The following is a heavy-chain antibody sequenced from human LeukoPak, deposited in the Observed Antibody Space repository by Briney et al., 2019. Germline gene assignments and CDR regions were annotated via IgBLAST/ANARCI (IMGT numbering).Heavy chain of an antibody. J-gene: IGHJ4*02. CDR1: GFTFTSSA. CDR3: ADQRYGPPGY. D-gene: IGHD2-2*01. V-gene: IGHV3-30-3*01. Sequence: VKSLRLSCAASGFTFTSSAMHWVRQAPGKGLEWVAVISYDGSNKYYADSVKGRFTISRDDFKNTLYLQMNSLKVDDTAVYYCADQRYGPPGYWGQGTRVTVSS. CDR2: ISYDGSNK.